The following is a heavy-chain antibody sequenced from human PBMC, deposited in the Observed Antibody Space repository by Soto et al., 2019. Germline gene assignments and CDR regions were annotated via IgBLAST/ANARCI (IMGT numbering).Heavy chain of an antibody. Sequence: SETLSLTCTVSGGSISSYYCSWIRQLPGKGLEWIGYIYYSGSTNYNPSLNSRVTISVDTSKNQISLKLSSVTAADTAVYNWSRAKGDAVASDIRGQGTMVTLSS. V-gene: IGHV4-59*01. D-gene: IGHD2-21*02. J-gene: IGHJ3*02. CDR3: SRAKGDAVASDI. CDR1: GGSISSYY. CDR2: IYYSGST.